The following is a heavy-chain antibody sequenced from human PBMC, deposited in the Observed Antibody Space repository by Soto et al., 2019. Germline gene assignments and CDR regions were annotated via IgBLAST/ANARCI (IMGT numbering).Heavy chain of an antibody. D-gene: IGHD1-26*01. CDR1: GFTFSSYG. V-gene: IGHV3-30*18. J-gene: IGHJ2*01. CDR3: AKSRSGSYYWYFAL. CDR2: ISYDGSNK. Sequence: QVQLVESGGGVVQPGRSLRLSCAASGFTFSSYGMHWVRQAPGKGLEWVAVISYDGSNKYYADSVKGRFTISRDNSKNTLYLQMNSLRAEDTAVYYCAKSRSGSYYWYFALWGRGTLVTVSS.